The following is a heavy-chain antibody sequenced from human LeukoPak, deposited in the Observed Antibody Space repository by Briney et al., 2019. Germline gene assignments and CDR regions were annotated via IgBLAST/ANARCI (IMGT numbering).Heavy chain of an antibody. CDR3: VRGPHIAATSY. D-gene: IGHD6-25*01. CDR1: GFSFNNYR. Sequence: GGSLRLSCVASGFSFNNYRMTWVRQAPGKGLEWVANIKQDGSEKQYVDSVKGQFAISRDNAKKSLYLQINTLRAEDTAVYYCVRGPHIAATSYWGQGTLVTVSS. CDR2: IKQDGSEK. V-gene: IGHV3-7*03. J-gene: IGHJ4*02.